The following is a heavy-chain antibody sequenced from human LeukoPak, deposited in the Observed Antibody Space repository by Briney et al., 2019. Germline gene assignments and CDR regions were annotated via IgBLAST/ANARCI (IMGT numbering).Heavy chain of an antibody. J-gene: IGHJ4*02. D-gene: IGHD3-3*01. V-gene: IGHV4-4*02. Sequence: SETLSLTCAVSGGSISSSNWWSWVRQHQGKGLEWIGEIYHSGSTNYNPSLKSRVTISVDKSKNQFSLRLSSVTAADTAVYYCARMAFALGVVMFDYWGQGTLVTVSS. CDR2: IYHSGST. CDR1: GGSISSSNW. CDR3: ARMAFALGVVMFDY.